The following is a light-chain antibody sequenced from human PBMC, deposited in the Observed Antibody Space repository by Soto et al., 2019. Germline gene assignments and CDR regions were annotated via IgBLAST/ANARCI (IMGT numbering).Light chain of an antibody. V-gene: IGKV3-20*01. CDR2: GAS. J-gene: IGKJ2*01. CDR1: QRVGGVY. Sequence: EIVLTQSPGCLSLSPGERATLSRRASQRVGGVYLAWYQHRPGQAPSLLIYGASTRATGIPNRFSGSGSGTDFTLTINRLEPEDFAVYYCQQYCTSPYTFGQGTKLEIK. CDR3: QQYCTSPYT.